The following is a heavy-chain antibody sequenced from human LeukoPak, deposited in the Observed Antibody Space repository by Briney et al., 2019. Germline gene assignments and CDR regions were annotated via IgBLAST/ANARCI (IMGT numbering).Heavy chain of an antibody. J-gene: IGHJ3*02. Sequence: GGSLRLSCAASGFTFSSYAMHWVRQAPGKGLEGVAVISYDGSNKYYADSVKGGFTISRDNSKNTLYLQMNSLRAEDTAVYYCARAGIAALYDAFDIWGQGTMVTVSS. V-gene: IGHV3-30-3*01. D-gene: IGHD6-13*01. CDR3: ARAGIAALYDAFDI. CDR1: GFTFSSYA. CDR2: ISYDGSNK.